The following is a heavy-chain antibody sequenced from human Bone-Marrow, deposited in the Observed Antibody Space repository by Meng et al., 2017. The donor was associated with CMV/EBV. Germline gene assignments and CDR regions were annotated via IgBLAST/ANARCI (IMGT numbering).Heavy chain of an antibody. CDR3: ASLHIWLIALAGTRFNY. Sequence: SETLSLTCTVSGGSISSYYWSWIRQPPGKGLEWIGYIYYRGSTNYNPSLKSRLTISVDTSKNQFSLKLSSVTAADTAVYYFASLHIWLIALAGTRFNYWGQGSLV. CDR2: IYYRGST. J-gene: IGHJ4*02. V-gene: IGHV4-59*01. CDR1: GGSISSYY. D-gene: IGHD6-19*01.